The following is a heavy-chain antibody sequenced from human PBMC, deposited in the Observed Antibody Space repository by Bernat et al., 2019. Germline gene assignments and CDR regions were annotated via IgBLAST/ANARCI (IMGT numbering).Heavy chain of an antibody. CDR3: ARDLNIASLPRLPPGY. V-gene: IGHV1-3*01. D-gene: IGHD5-12*01. CDR2: INAGNGNT. Sequence: QVQLVQSGAEVKKPGASVKVSCKASGYTFTSYAMHWVRQAPGQRLEWMGWINAGNGNTKYSQKFQGRVTITRDTSASTAYMELSSLTSEDTAVYYCARDLNIASLPRLPPGYWGQGTLVTVSS. J-gene: IGHJ4*02. CDR1: GYTFTSYA.